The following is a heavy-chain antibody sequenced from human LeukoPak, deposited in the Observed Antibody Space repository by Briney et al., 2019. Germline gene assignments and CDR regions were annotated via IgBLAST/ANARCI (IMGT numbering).Heavy chain of an antibody. CDR2: IYYSGST. V-gene: IGHV4-31*03. Sequence: PSETLSLTCTVSGGSISSGGYYWSWVRQHPGRGLEWVGYIYYSGSTSYNPSLKSRVTISVGTSKNQFSLKLSSVTAADTAVYYCGRGGYYYYYGMDVWGKGTTVTVSS. D-gene: IGHD3-10*01. J-gene: IGHJ6*04. CDR3: GRGGYYYYYGMDV. CDR1: GGSISSGGYY.